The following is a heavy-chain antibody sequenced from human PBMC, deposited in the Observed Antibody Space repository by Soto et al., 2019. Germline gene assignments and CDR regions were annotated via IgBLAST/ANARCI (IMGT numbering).Heavy chain of an antibody. Sequence: GGSLRLSCAASGFTFSNYGMSWVRQAPGKGLEWVSAISGSGADTNYADSVKGRFTISRDNSKITLFLQMNSLRAEDTAVYYCAIGFPDSPGYQFFFDSWGQGPLVTVS. J-gene: IGHJ4*02. D-gene: IGHD3-22*01. CDR2: ISGSGADT. CDR3: AIGFPDSPGYQFFFDS. CDR1: GFTFSNYG. V-gene: IGHV3-23*01.